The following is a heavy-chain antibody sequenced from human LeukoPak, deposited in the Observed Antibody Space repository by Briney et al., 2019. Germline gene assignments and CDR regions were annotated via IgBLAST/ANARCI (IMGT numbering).Heavy chain of an antibody. CDR3: ATLKLTTIAAAGTWAFDI. Sequence: ASVKVSCKASGYTFTGYYMHWVRQAPGQGLEWMGWINPNSGGTNYAQKFQGRVTMTRDTSISTAYMELSRLRSEDTAVYYCATLKLTTIAAAGTWAFDIWGQGTMVTVSS. CDR2: INPNSGGT. J-gene: IGHJ3*02. CDR1: GYTFTGYY. V-gene: IGHV1-2*02. D-gene: IGHD6-13*01.